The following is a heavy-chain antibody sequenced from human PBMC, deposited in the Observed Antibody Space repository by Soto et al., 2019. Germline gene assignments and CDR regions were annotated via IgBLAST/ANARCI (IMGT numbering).Heavy chain of an antibody. J-gene: IGHJ5*02. D-gene: IGHD2-15*01. V-gene: IGHV3-30*18. Sequence: GGSLRLSCAASGFTFSSYGMHWVRQAPGKGLEWVAVISYDGSNKYYADSVKGRFTISRENSKNTLYLQMNSLRAEDTAVYYCAKDFRVAASYGNWFDPWGQGTLVTVSS. CDR3: AKDFRVAASYGNWFDP. CDR2: ISYDGSNK. CDR1: GFTFSSYG.